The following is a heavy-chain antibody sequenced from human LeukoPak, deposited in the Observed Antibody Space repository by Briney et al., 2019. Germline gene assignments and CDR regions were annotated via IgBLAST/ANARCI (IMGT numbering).Heavy chain of an antibody. CDR1: GGSISSSSYY. CDR2: IYYSGST. CDR3: ARQGDITIFGVVIGIGYFDY. V-gene: IGHV4-39*01. J-gene: IGHJ4*02. Sequence: PSETLSLTCTVSGGSISSSSYYWGWIRQPPGKGLEWIGSIYYSGSTYYNPSLKSRVTISVDTSKNQFSLKLSSVTAADTAVYYCARQGDITIFGVVIGIGYFDYWGQGTLVTVSS. D-gene: IGHD3-3*01.